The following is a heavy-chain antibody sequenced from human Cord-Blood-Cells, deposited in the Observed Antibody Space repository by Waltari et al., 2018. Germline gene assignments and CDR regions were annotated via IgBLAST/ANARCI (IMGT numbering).Heavy chain of an antibody. Sequence: QVQLVQSGAEVKKPGSSVKVSCKASGGTFSSYAISWVRQAPGQGLGWMGGIIPIFGTANYARKFQGRVTITADESTSTAYRELSSLRSEDTAVYYCARYTVPAATYFDYWGQGTLVTVSS. CDR3: ARYTVPAATYFDY. CDR2: IIPIFGTA. CDR1: GGTFSSYA. J-gene: IGHJ4*02. D-gene: IGHD2-2*01. V-gene: IGHV1-69*01.